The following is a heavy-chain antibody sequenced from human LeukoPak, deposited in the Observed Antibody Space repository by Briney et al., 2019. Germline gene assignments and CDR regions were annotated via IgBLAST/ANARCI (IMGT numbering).Heavy chain of an antibody. J-gene: IGHJ6*03. Sequence: GGSLRLSCAASGFTISSNYLSWVRQAPGKGLEWVSVTYSGGSTYYADSVKGRFTISRDNSKNTLYLQMNSLRAEDTAVYYCARGNYDILTYDYYYYMDVWGKGTTVTISS. D-gene: IGHD3-9*01. CDR3: ARGNYDILTYDYYYYMDV. CDR2: TYSGGST. V-gene: IGHV3-66*01. CDR1: GFTISSNY.